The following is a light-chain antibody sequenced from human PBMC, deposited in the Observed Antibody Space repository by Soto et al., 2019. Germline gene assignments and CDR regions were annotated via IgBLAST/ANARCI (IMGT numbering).Light chain of an antibody. CDR2: AAT. CDR1: QTISRS. Sequence: DIQMTQSPASLSASLGDKVTIACRTSQTISRSLNWYHHRPGKAPRLLVYAATTLQSGVPSRFSGSGSATDFNLTISSLQPEDFATYYCQQSFSISFTFGPGTKVDIK. J-gene: IGKJ3*01. CDR3: QQSFSISFT. V-gene: IGKV1-39*01.